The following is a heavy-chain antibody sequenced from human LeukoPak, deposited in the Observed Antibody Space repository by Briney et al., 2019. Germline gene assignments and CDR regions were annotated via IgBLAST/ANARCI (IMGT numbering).Heavy chain of an antibody. CDR2: ISPTGSTT. Sequence: GGSLRLSCTASGFSFSGHWMRWARQLPGKGLVWVSRISPTGSTTSYADSVKGRFTVSRDNAENTLYLQMNSLRAEDTAVYYCARGTAGYHSSYFDYWGQGTLVTVSS. V-gene: IGHV3-74*01. CDR3: ARGTAGYHSSYFDY. D-gene: IGHD3-16*02. J-gene: IGHJ4*02. CDR1: GFSFSGHW.